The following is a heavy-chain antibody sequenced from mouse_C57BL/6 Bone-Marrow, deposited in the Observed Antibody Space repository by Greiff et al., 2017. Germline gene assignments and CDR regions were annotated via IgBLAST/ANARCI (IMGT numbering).Heavy chain of an antibody. V-gene: IGHV5-4*01. CDR3: AREETFLGLDY. CDR1: GFTFSSYA. D-gene: IGHD4-1*01. J-gene: IGHJ2*01. CDR2: ISDGGSYT. Sequence: EVKLMESGGGLVKPGGSLKLSCAASGFTFSSYAMSWVRQTPEKRLEWVATISDGGSYTYYPDNVKGRFTISRDNAKNNLYLQMSHLKSEDTAMYYCAREETFLGLDYWGQGTTLTVSS.